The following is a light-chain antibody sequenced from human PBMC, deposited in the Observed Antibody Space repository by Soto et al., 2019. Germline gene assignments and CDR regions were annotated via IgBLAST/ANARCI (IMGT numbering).Light chain of an antibody. J-gene: IGKJ5*01. V-gene: IGKV3-20*01. CDR3: QQSYITPVT. CDR1: QSVTSNY. CDR2: GAS. Sequence: EIVLTQSPGTLSLSPGERATPSCRASQSVTSNYLAWYQQKAGQAPRLLIFGASIRDTGIPDRFSGSGSGTDFTLTISSLQPEDFATYHCQQSYITPVTFGQGTRLEIK.